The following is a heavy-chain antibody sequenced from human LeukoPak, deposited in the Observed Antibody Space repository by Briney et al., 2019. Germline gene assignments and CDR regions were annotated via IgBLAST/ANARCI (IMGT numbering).Heavy chain of an antibody. D-gene: IGHD3-3*01. V-gene: IGHV4-4*07. CDR2: IYTSGST. J-gene: IGHJ3*02. CDR3: ARDLPLLGDYYDFWSGHSPHDAFDI. Sequence: SETLSLTCTVSGGSISSYYWSWIRQPAGKGLEWIGRIYTSGSTNYNPSLKSRVTMSVDTSKNQFSLKLSSVTAADTAVYYCARDLPLLGDYYDFWSGHSPHDAFDIWGQGTMVTVSS. CDR1: GGSISSYY.